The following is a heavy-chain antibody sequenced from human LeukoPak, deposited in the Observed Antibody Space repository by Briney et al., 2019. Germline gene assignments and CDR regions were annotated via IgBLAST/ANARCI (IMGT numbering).Heavy chain of an antibody. J-gene: IGHJ4*02. V-gene: IGHV4-30-4*08. CDR2: IYXSGST. CDR3: ARVWGYCSSTSCYTSYYFDY. Sequence: WVRQPXXXXXEWXGHIYXSGSTYYNPSLKSRVKISVDTSKNQFSLKLSSVTDADTAVYYCARVWGYCSSTSCYTSYYFDYWGQGTLVTVSS. D-gene: IGHD2-2*02.